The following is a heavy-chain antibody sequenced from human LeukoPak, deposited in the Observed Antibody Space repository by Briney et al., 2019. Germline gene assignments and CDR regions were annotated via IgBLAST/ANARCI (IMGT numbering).Heavy chain of an antibody. CDR2: VSYSGST. Sequence: PSETLSLTCTVSGGSIGSYYWNWIRQPPGKGLEWIGYVSYSGSTNYNPSLKSRVIMSVDKSKNQFSLKLSSVTAADTAVYFCARAPSGYYFDFWDREPWSPSPQ. J-gene: IGHJ4*02. CDR3: ARAPSGYYFDF. CDR1: GGSIGSYY. D-gene: IGHD3-22*01. V-gene: IGHV4-59*01.